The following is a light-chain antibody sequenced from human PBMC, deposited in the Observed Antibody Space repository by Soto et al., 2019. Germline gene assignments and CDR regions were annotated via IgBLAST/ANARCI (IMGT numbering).Light chain of an antibody. J-gene: IGKJ1*01. Sequence: EIVLTQSPGTLSLSPGERATLSCRASQSVSSNFLAWYQQKPGQAPRLLISGASNRATGIPDRFSGSGSGTDFTLTISRLEPEDFAVYYCQQYGSSPRTFGQGTMVDMK. CDR3: QQYGSSPRT. CDR2: GAS. V-gene: IGKV3-20*01. CDR1: QSVSSNF.